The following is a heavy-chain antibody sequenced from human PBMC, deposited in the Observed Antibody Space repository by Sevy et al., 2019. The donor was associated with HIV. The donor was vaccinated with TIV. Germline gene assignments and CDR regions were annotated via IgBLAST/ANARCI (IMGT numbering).Heavy chain of an antibody. J-gene: IGHJ6*02. Sequence: GGSLRLSCAVSGFTVNNNNMNWVRQAPGKGLEWVSLLHNDGRTSYADSVKGRFTISRDISKNTLYLQMKSLRAEDTAIYYCARDKTVATTYFYYGLDVWGQGTTVTVSS. CDR3: ARDKTVATTYFYYGLDV. CDR2: LHNDGRT. V-gene: IGHV3-53*01. D-gene: IGHD5-12*01. CDR1: GFTVNNNN.